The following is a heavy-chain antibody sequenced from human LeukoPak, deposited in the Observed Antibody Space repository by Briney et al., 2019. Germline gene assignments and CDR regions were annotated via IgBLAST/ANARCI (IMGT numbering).Heavy chain of an antibody. CDR2: IYPRDSDT. CDR1: GYRFTSYW. V-gene: IGHV5-51*01. Sequence: GESLKISCKGSGYRFTSYWIGWVRQMPGKGLEWMGIIYPRDSDTRYSPSFEGQVTISADRSISTAYLQWSSLKASDTAMYFCARDASGEDYFDYWGQGTLVTVS. CDR3: ARDASGEDYFDY. J-gene: IGHJ4*02. D-gene: IGHD6-19*01.